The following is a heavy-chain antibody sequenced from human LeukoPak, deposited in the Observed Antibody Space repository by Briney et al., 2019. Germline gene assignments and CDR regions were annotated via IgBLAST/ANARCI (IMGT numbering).Heavy chain of an antibody. J-gene: IGHJ4*02. D-gene: IGHD5-24*01. CDR3: ARVHGYNSAFES. V-gene: IGHV3-9*01. Sequence: GGSLRLSCAASGFTFDDYAMHWVRQAPGKGLEWVSFISWSSAAVGYADSVKGRFTISRDNAKNSLYLQMNSLKAEDTAFYYCARVHGYNSAFESWGQGTLVTVSS. CDR2: ISWSSAAV. CDR1: GFTFDDYA.